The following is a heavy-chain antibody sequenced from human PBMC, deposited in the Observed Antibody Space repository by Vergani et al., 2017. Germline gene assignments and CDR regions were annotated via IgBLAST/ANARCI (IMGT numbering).Heavy chain of an antibody. J-gene: IGHJ4*02. CDR1: GGSISSFY. CDR2: IYYSGST. Sequence: QVQLQESGPGLVKPSETLSLTCTVSGGSISSFYWSWIRQPPGKGLEWIGYIYYSGSTNYNPSLKSRVSISVDTSKNQFSLKLSSVTAADTAVYYCGYDFWRWSGWGQGTLVTVSS. V-gene: IGHV4-59*01. D-gene: IGHD3-3*01. CDR3: GYDFWRWSG.